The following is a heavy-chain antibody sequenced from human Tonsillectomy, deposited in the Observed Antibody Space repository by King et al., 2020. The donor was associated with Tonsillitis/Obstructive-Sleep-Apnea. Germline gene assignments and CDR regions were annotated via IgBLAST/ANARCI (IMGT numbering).Heavy chain of an antibody. CDR1: GGSISSFY. D-gene: IGHD3-22*01. CDR3: ARRNYYDSSGYYLVAFDI. Sequence: LQLQESGPGLVKPSETLSLTCTVSGGSISSFYWSWIRQPPGKGLEWIGYSYYSGSTNYNPSLKSRVTISVDTSKNQFSLKLSSVTAADTAVYYCARRNYYDSSGYYLVAFDIWGQGTMVTVSS. V-gene: IGHV4-59*01. J-gene: IGHJ3*02. CDR2: SYYSGST.